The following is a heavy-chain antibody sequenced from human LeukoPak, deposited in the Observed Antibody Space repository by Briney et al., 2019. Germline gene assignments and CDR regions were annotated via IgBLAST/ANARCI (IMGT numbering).Heavy chain of an antibody. CDR2: IYYSGST. Sequence: SETLSLTCTVSGGSISSYYWSWIRQPPGKGREWIGYIYYSGSTNYNPSLKSRVTISVDTSKNQFSLKLSSVTAADTAVYYCASYAYYDSSGYYGAFDIWGQGTMVTVSS. CDR3: ASYAYYDSSGYYGAFDI. CDR1: GGSISSYY. V-gene: IGHV4-59*01. D-gene: IGHD3-22*01. J-gene: IGHJ3*02.